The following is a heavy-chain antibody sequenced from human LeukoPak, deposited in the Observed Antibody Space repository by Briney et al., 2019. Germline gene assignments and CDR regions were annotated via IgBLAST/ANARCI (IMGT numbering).Heavy chain of an antibody. V-gene: IGHV3-11*01. J-gene: IGHJ6*02. D-gene: IGHD3-22*01. CDR2: TI. Sequence: TIYYADSVKARFTISRDNAKNSLYLQMNSLRAEDTAVYYCARVDSSGWEVYYYYYYGMDVWGQGTTVTVSS. CDR3: ARVDSSGWEVYYYYYYGMDV.